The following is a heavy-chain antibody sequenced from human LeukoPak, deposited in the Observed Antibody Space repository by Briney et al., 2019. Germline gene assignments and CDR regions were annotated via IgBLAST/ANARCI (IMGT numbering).Heavy chain of an antibody. CDR3: ARGITTTFDP. V-gene: IGHV3-21*01. CDR2: ISSSSSYI. CDR1: GFTFSSYS. Sequence: GGSLRLSCAASGFTFSSYSMNWARQAPGKGLEWVSSISSSSSYIYYADSVKGRFTISRDNAKNSLYLQMNSLRAEDTAVYYCARGITTTFDPWGQGTLVTVSS. D-gene: IGHD3-22*01. J-gene: IGHJ5*02.